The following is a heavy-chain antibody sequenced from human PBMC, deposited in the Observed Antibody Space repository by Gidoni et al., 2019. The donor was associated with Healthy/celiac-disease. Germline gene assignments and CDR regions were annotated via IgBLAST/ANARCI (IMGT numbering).Heavy chain of an antibody. J-gene: IGHJ4*02. Sequence: QVPLVASGGGVVQPGRSLRLSCAASGLTFSIYAMHWVRQAPGKGLGWVAVISYDGSNKYYADSVKGRFTISRDKSKNTLYLQMNSLRAEDTAVYYCAREWIAAAAYDYWGQGTLVTVSS. CDR3: AREWIAAAAYDY. V-gene: IGHV3-30*04. D-gene: IGHD6-13*01. CDR1: GLTFSIYA. CDR2: ISYDGSNK.